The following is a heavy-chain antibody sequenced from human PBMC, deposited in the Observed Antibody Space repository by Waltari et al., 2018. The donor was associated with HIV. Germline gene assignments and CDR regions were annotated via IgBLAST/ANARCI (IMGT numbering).Heavy chain of an antibody. Sequence: EVQLVESGGGLVQPGGSLRLSCAASGFTFSSYDMHSVRQAPGKGLEWVSAIGTAGDTYYPGSVKGRFTISRENAKNSLYLQMNSLRAGDTAVYYCARAYGDILTGPNWYFDLWGRGTLVTVSS. CDR2: IGTAGDT. CDR3: ARAYGDILTGPNWYFDL. J-gene: IGHJ2*01. D-gene: IGHD3-9*01. CDR1: GFTFSSYD. V-gene: IGHV3-13*01.